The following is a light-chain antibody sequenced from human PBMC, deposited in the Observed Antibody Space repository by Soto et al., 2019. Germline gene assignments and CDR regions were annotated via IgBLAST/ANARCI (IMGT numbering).Light chain of an antibody. CDR3: CSYAGSSTFVV. CDR1: SSDVGGYNY. Sequence: ALTQPRSVSGSPGQSVTISCTGTSSDVGGYNYVSWYQQHPGKAPKLMIYDVTTRPSGVPDRFSGSKSGNTASLTISGLQAEDEAEYYCCSYAGSSTFVVFGGGTKLTVL. V-gene: IGLV2-11*01. CDR2: DVT. J-gene: IGLJ2*01.